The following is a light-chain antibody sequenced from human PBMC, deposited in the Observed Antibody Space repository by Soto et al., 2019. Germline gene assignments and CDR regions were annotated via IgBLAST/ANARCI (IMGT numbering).Light chain of an antibody. CDR3: QQLNSYPQT. V-gene: IGKV1-33*01. CDR1: QDIKKY. Sequence: DIQMTQSPSSLSASVGDRVTISCRASQDIKKYLNWYQQKPGKAPKLLIYAASNLETGVPSRFSGSGSGTDFTFTISSLQPEDFATYYCQQLNSYPQTFGQGTRLEIK. CDR2: AAS. J-gene: IGKJ5*01.